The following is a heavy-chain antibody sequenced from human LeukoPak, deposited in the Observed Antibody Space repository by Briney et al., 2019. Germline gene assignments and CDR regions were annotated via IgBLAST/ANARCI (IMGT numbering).Heavy chain of an antibody. D-gene: IGHD3-22*01. J-gene: IGHJ1*01. Sequence: GGSLRLSCAASGFTFSSYWMNWVRQAPGKGLEWVANIKQDGTEKLYVDSVKGRFTISRDNSKNTLYLQMNSLRAEDTAVYYCAKQSGYIYFQHWGQGTLVTVSS. V-gene: IGHV3-7*01. CDR2: IKQDGTEK. CDR3: AKQSGYIYFQH. CDR1: GFTFSSYW.